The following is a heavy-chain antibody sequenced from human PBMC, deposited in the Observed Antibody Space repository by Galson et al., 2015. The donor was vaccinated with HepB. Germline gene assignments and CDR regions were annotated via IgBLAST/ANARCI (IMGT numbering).Heavy chain of an antibody. J-gene: IGHJ6*03. CDR2: IWYDGSNK. CDR3: ARGGRQQPKNYYYYYMDV. Sequence: SLRLSCAASGFTFSSYGMHWVRQAPGKGLEWVAVIWYDGSNKYYADSVKGRFTISRDNSKNTLYLQMNSLRAEDTAVYYCARGGRQQPKNYYYYYMDVWGKRTTVTVSS. D-gene: IGHD6-13*01. CDR1: GFTFSSYG. V-gene: IGHV3-33*01.